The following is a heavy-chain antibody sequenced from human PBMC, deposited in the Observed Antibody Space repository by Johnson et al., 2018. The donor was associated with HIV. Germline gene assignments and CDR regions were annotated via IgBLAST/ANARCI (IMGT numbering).Heavy chain of an antibody. CDR3: VKVGLVGVKEGVGGFDS. Sequence: VQLVESGGGVVQPGGSLRLSCAASGFTFSSYGMHWVRQAPGKGLEWVSGISGSGENTHYAESVKGRFTISRDNSKNTLYLQMISLRAEDMAVYYCVKVGLVGVKEGVGGFDSWGPGTMVTVSS. J-gene: IGHJ3*02. CDR2: ISGSGENT. D-gene: IGHD1-26*01. CDR1: GFTFSSYG. V-gene: IGHV3-23*04.